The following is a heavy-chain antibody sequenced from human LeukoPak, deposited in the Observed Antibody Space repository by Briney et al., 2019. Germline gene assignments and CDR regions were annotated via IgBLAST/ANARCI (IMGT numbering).Heavy chain of an antibody. J-gene: IGHJ4*02. CDR3: ARCSGGSTYHSDDY. V-gene: IGHV3-30*03. CDR2: ISYDGSKK. D-gene: IGHD2-15*01. Sequence: GGSLRLSCAASGFTFGSYGMHWVRQAPGKGLEWMAVISYDGSKKYYADSVKGRFTISRDNSKNTLSLQMNSLRAEDTAVYYCARCSGGSTYHSDDYWGQGTLVAVSS. CDR1: GFTFGSYG.